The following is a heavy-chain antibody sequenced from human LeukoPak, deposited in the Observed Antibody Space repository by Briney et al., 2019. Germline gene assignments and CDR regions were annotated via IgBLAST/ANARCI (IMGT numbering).Heavy chain of an antibody. Sequence: ASVKVSCKASAYTFTGYYMHWVRQAPGQGLEWMGWINPNSGGTNYAQKFQGRVTMTRDTSISTAYMELSRLRPDDTAVYYCARDGYSSGWYYFDYWGQGTLVTISS. CDR1: AYTFTGYY. CDR3: ARDGYSSGWYYFDY. J-gene: IGHJ4*02. D-gene: IGHD6-19*01. V-gene: IGHV1-2*02. CDR2: INPNSGGT.